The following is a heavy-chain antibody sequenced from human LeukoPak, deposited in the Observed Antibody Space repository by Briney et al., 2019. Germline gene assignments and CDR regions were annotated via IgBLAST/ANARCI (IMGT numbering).Heavy chain of an antibody. CDR3: AREDGDHGAVWFDP. Sequence: GASVKVSCKASGYTFTSYAMNWVRQAPGQGLEWMGWINTNTGSPTYAQGFTGRFVFSLDTSVSTAYLQISSLKAEDTAVYYCAREDGDHGAVWFDPWGQGTLVTVSS. J-gene: IGHJ5*02. D-gene: IGHD4-17*01. CDR1: GYTFTSYA. V-gene: IGHV7-4-1*02. CDR2: INTNTGSP.